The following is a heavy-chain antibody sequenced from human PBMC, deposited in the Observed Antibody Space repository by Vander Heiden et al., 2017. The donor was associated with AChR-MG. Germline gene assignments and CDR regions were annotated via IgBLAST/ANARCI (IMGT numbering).Heavy chain of an antibody. CDR2: ISGSGGST. J-gene: IGHJ4*02. V-gene: IGHV3-23*01. CDR3: AKSGIAAAGTASMGFFFDY. D-gene: IGHD6-13*01. CDR1: GFTFSSYA. Sequence: EVQLLESGGGLVQPGGSLRLSCAASGFTFSSYAMSWVRQAPGKGLEWVSAISGSGGSTYYADSVKGRFTISRDNSKNTLYLQMNSLRAEDTAVYYCAKSGIAAAGTASMGFFFDYWGQGTLVTVSS.